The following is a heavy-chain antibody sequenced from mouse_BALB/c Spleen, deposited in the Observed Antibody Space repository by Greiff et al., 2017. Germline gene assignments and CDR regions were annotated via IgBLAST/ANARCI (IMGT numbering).Heavy chain of an antibody. Sequence: EVHLVESGGGLVQPGGSRKLSCAASGFTFSSFGMHWVRQAPEKGLEWVAYISSGSSTIYYADTVKGRFTISRDNPKNTLFLQMTSLRSEDTAMYYCARKANWDCFDYWGQGTTLTVSS. D-gene: IGHD4-1*01. CDR1: GFTFSSFG. J-gene: IGHJ2*01. CDR3: ARKANWDCFDY. V-gene: IGHV5-17*02. CDR2: ISSGSSTI.